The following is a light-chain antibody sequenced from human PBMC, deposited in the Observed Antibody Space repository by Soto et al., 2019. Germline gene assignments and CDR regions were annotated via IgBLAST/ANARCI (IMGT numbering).Light chain of an antibody. V-gene: IGLV2-11*01. Sequence: QSVLTQPRSVSGSPGQSVTISCTGTSSDVGGYNYVSWYQHHPGKAPKLMIYDVTKRPSGVPDRFSGSKSGNTASLTISGLQAEFEADYYCCSYAGSSWVFGGGTKVTVL. CDR3: CSYAGSSWV. J-gene: IGLJ3*02. CDR1: SSDVGGYNY. CDR2: DVT.